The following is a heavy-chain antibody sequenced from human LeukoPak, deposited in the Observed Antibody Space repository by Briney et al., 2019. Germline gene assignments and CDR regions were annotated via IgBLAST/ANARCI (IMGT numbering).Heavy chain of an antibody. D-gene: IGHD1-1*01. J-gene: IGHJ4*02. CDR3: ARDKVGTGYYFDY. V-gene: IGHV3-48*01. Sequence: GGSLRLSCGASGFTFSSYSMNWVRQAPGKGLEWVSYITGSISTIYYADSVKGRFTISRDNGKNSVYLQMNSLRVEDTAVYFCARDKVGTGYYFDYWGQGTLVTVSS. CDR1: GFTFSSYS. CDR2: ITGSISTI.